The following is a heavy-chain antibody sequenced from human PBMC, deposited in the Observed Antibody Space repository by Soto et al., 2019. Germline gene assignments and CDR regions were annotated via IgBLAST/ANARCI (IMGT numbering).Heavy chain of an antibody. D-gene: IGHD6-19*01. CDR2: ISGGSSNI. Sequence: PGGSLRLSCAASGFTFSTYSMNWVRQAPGKGLEWVSYISGGSSNIYYADSVKGRFTISRDNAKNSLYLEMNSLRDEDTAVYYCAGGRNTGWRYFDDWGQGTLVTVS. J-gene: IGHJ4*02. CDR1: GFTFSTYS. CDR3: AGGRNTGWRYFDD. V-gene: IGHV3-48*02.